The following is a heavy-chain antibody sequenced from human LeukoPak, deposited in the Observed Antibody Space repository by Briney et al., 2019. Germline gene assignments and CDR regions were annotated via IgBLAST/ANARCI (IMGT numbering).Heavy chain of an antibody. J-gene: IGHJ4*02. Sequence: PGGSLRRSCAASGFTFSSYGMHWVRQAPGKGLEWVAVISYDGSNKYYADSVKGRFTISRDNSKNTLYLQMNSLRAEDTAVYYCAKIAAAAHGFDYWGQGTLVTVSS. D-gene: IGHD6-13*01. CDR2: ISYDGSNK. CDR1: GFTFSSYG. V-gene: IGHV3-30*18. CDR3: AKIAAAAHGFDY.